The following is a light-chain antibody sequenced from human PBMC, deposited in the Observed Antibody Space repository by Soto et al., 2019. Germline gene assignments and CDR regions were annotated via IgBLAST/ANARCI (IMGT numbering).Light chain of an antibody. V-gene: IGKV3D-20*02. Sequence: EIVLTQSPGTLSLSPGERATLSCRASQSVSSSSLAWYQQKPGQAPRLXXYDTSTRANGVPGRFSGSGSGTDLTLTISSLEPEDCAIYYCQQRQYWPTITFGQGTRLEIK. J-gene: IGKJ5*01. CDR1: QSVSSSS. CDR3: QQRQYWPTIT. CDR2: DTS.